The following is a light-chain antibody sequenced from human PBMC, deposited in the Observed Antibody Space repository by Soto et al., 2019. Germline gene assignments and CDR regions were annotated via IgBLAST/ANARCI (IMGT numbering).Light chain of an antibody. V-gene: IGKV3-15*01. Sequence: ERVMTQSPATLSVSPGERATPSCRASQSVSSNLARYQQKPGQAPRLLIYGASTRATGIPARFSGSGSGTEFTLTISSLQSEDFAVYYCQQYNNWPPWTFGQGTKVDIK. CDR2: GAS. CDR1: QSVSSN. J-gene: IGKJ1*01. CDR3: QQYNNWPPWT.